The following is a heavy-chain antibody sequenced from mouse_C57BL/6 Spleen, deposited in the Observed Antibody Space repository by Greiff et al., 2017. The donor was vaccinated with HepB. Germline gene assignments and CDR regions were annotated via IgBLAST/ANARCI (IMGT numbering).Heavy chain of an antibody. D-gene: IGHD1-1*01. CDR2: IYPRSGNT. CDR3: ARRYYGSSSYWYFDV. CDR1: GYTFTSYG. V-gene: IGHV1-81*01. J-gene: IGHJ1*03. Sequence: QVQLQQSGAELARPGASVKLSCKASGYTFTSYGISWVKQRTGQGLEWIGEIYPRSGNTYYNEKFKGKATLTADKSSSTAYMELRSLTSEDSAVYFGARRYYGSSSYWYFDVWGTGTTVTVSS.